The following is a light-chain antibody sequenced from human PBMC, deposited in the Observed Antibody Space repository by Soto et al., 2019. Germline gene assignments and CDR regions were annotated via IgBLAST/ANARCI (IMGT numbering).Light chain of an antibody. CDR2: EVS. J-gene: IGLJ1*01. CDR1: SRDVGGYNY. Sequence: QSALTQPASVSGSPGQSITISCTGTSRDVGGYNYVSWYRQHPGKAPKLMIYEVSNRPSGVANRFSGSKSGNTASLTISGLQAEDEADYYCSSYTSSNRGYVFGTGTKLTVL. V-gene: IGLV2-14*01. CDR3: SSYTSSNRGYV.